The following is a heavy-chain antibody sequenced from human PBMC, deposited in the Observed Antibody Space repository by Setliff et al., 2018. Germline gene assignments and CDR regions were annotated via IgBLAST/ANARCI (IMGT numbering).Heavy chain of an antibody. CDR1: GYTFTSYA. J-gene: IGHJ6*03. V-gene: IGHV1-3*01. CDR2: INAGNGNT. Sequence: ASVKVSCKASGYTFTSYAMHWVRQAPGQRLEWMGWINAGNGNTKYSQKFQGRVTITRDTSASTTYMELSSLRSEDTAVYYCARTDYYYYYIDVWGKGTTVTVSS. CDR3: ARTDYYYYYIDV.